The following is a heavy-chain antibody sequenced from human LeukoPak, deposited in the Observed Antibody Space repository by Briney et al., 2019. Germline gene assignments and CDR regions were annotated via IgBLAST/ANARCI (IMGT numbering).Heavy chain of an antibody. CDR1: GFSFADYT. D-gene: IGHD6-19*01. Sequence: PGGSLRLSCAASGFSFADYTTHWVSRAPGKGLEWVSLIIWDGRNTFYADSVKGRFTISRDNSKNSLYLQMHSLRTEDTALYYCAKDFRPISVAGTYYFDSWGQGTLVTVSS. V-gene: IGHV3-43*01. CDR3: AKDFRPISVAGTYYFDS. J-gene: IGHJ4*02. CDR2: IIWDGRNT.